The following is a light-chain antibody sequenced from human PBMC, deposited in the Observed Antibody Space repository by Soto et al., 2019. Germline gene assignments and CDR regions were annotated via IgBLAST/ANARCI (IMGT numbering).Light chain of an antibody. V-gene: IGKV1-5*01. J-gene: IGKJ5*01. CDR3: QQYNTYST. CDR1: QNIRNW. Sequence: DIEMTQSPSTLSESVGDSVTITCRASQNIRNWLAWYQQKPGKAPNPLIYDASSLKSGVPARFSGSGSGTEFTLTISSLQPEEFASYDCQQYNTYSTVGEGTRLDIK. CDR2: DAS.